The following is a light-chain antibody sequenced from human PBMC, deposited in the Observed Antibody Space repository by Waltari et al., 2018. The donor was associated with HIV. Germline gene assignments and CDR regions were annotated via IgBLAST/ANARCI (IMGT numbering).Light chain of an antibody. CDR3: SSYTGSDTLLGV. V-gene: IGLV2-14*01. J-gene: IGLJ1*01. CDR2: DVN. Sequence: QSALTQPASVSGSPGQSITISCTGTSSDVGAYNYVSWYQQHPGQAPKLIIYDVNYRPSGISSRFSGSKSGNTASLTISGLQAGDEADYYCSSYTGSDTLLGVFGTGTKVTVL. CDR1: SSDVGAYNY.